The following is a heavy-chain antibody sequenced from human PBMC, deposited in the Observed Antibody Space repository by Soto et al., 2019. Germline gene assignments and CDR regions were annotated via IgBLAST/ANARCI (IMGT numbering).Heavy chain of an antibody. Sequence: DVQLVESGGGLVQPGRSLRLSCAASGFTFDDYAMHWVRQAPGKGLEWVSGISWNRGSIGYADSVMGRFTISRDNAKNSLYLQMNSLRAEDTALYYCAEDMDRRGRFDYWGQGTLVTVSS. CDR2: ISWNRGSI. CDR1: GFTFDDYA. V-gene: IGHV3-9*01. J-gene: IGHJ4*02. CDR3: AEDMDRRGRFDY.